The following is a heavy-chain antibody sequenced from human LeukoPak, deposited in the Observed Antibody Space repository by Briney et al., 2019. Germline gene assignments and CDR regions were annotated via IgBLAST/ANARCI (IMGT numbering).Heavy chain of an antibody. J-gene: IGHJ4*02. Sequence: PGGSLRLSCAASGFTFSSYGMHWVRQAPGKGLEWVAVIWYGGSNKYYADSVKGRFTISRDNSKNTLYLQMNSLRAEDTAVYYCAKTYCSSTSCYNYFDYWGQGTLVTVSS. D-gene: IGHD2-2*02. CDR1: GFTFSSYG. CDR2: IWYGGSNK. CDR3: AKTYCSSTSCYNYFDY. V-gene: IGHV3-30*02.